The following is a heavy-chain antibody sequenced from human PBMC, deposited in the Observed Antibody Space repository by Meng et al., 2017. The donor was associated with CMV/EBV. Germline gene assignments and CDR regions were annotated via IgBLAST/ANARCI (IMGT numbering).Heavy chain of an antibody. J-gene: IGHJ4*02. D-gene: IGHD5-18*01. Sequence: GGSLRLSCTASGFTFKSYAMTWVRQAPGKGLEWISLISDSGDSPYYADSVKGRFTISRDNSKNMMYLQMKSLRADDTARYYCAKTLNGYGGEDSWGQGTLVTVSS. CDR1: GFTFKSYA. CDR3: AKTLNGYGGEDS. V-gene: IGHV3-23*01. CDR2: ISDSGDSP.